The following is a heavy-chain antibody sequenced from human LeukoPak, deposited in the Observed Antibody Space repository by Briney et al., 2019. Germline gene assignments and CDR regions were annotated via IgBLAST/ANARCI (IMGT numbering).Heavy chain of an antibody. V-gene: IGHV4-59*01. J-gene: IGHJ4*02. CDR3: ARESGCSGGSCYGLIDY. D-gene: IGHD2-15*01. Sequence: PSETLSLTCTVSGGSISIYYWSWIRQPPGKGLEWMGYIYYSGSTNYNPSLKSRVTISVDTSKNQFSLKLSSVTAADTAVYYCARESGCSGGSCYGLIDYWGQGTLVTVSS. CDR1: GGSISIYY. CDR2: IYYSGST.